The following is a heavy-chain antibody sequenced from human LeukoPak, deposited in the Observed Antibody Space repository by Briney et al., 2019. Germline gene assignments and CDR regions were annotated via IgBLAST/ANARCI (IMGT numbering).Heavy chain of an antibody. V-gene: IGHV1-8*03. CDR1: GYTFTSYD. D-gene: IGHD3-22*01. J-gene: IGHJ5*02. CDR2: MNPNSGNT. CDR3: ARSYYDSSGRTSGWFDP. Sequence: GASVKVSCKASGYTFTSYDINWVRQATGQGLEWMGWMNPNSGNTGYAQKFQGRVTITRNTSISTAYMELSSLRSEDTAVYYCARSYYDSSGRTSGWFDPWGQGTLVTVSS.